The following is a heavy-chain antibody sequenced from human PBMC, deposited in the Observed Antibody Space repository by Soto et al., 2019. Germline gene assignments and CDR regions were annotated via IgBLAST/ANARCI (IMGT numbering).Heavy chain of an antibody. Sequence: EVQVLDSGGGLVQPGGSLRLSCAASGFTFNNYAMSWVSQAPGKGLEWVSSISGSGDTTYYADSVKGRFGIFRDNSRNMVFLQLNSLRSEDTALYFCAKNNLFGSGTKDYWGQGTLVTVSS. D-gene: IGHD3-10*01. CDR2: ISGSGDTT. J-gene: IGHJ4*02. CDR1: GFTFNNYA. CDR3: AKNNLFGSGTKDY. V-gene: IGHV3-23*01.